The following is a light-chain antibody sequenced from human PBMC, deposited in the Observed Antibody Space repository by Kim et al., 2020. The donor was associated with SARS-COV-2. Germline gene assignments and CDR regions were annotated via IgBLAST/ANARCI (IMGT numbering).Light chain of an antibody. CDR2: QDS. V-gene: IGLV3-1*01. J-gene: IGLJ1*01. CDR1: KLGDKY. CDR3: QAWDSSTADV. Sequence: SYELTQPPSVSVSPGQTASITCSGDKLGDKYACWYQQKPGQSPVLVIYQDSKRPSGIPARFSGSNSGNTATLTISGTQAMDEADYYCQAWDSSTADVFGTGTMVTVL.